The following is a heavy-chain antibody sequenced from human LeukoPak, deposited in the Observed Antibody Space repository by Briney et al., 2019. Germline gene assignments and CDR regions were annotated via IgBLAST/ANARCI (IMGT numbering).Heavy chain of an antibody. Sequence: GGSLRLSCAASGFTFSNYGMHWARLAPGKGLEWVAFIRFDGSNKYYADSVRGRFTISRDNSKNTLYLQMNSLRAEDTAVYYCAKGAYYYGSGSYPGGYFDLWGRGTLVTVSS. V-gene: IGHV3-30*02. J-gene: IGHJ2*01. CDR2: IRFDGSNK. CDR1: GFTFSNYG. D-gene: IGHD3-10*01. CDR3: AKGAYYYGSGSYPGGYFDL.